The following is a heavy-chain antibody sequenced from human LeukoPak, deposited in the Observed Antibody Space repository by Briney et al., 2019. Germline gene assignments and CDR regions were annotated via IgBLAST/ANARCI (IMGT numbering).Heavy chain of an antibody. D-gene: IGHD1-26*01. CDR1: GYTFTDYY. CDR3: ARDALKWESGYDYYYGLDV. J-gene: IGHJ6*02. CDR2: ININNGNT. V-gene: IGHV1-18*04. Sequence: GASAKVSCKASGYTFTDYYIHWVRQAPGQGLEWMGWININNGNTEYAQNLQARVTMTTDTSTSTAYMELRSLRSDDTAVYYCARDALKWESGYDYYYGLDVWGQGTTVTVSS.